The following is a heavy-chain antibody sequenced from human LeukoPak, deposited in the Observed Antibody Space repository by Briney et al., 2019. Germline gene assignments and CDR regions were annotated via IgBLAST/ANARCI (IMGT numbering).Heavy chain of an antibody. CDR3: TRGYYYSDY. CDR1: GYSFTSYW. V-gene: IGHV5-51*01. D-gene: IGHD3-22*01. CDR2: IYPGDSHP. Sequence: GESLKISCKGSGYSFTSYWIGWVRQMPGKGLEWMGIIYPGDSHPRYSPSFQGQVSISVDKSISTAYLQWSSLKASDTAMFYCTRGYYYSDYWGQGTLVTVSS. J-gene: IGHJ4*02.